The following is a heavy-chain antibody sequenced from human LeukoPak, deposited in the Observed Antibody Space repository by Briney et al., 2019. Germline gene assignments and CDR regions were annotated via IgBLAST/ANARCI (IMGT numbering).Heavy chain of an antibody. CDR1: GFTFSSCA. J-gene: IGHJ4*02. CDR3: AKGSLHPGIFDY. V-gene: IGHV3-23*01. CDR2: ISDSGGNT. Sequence: PGGSMRLSCAASGFTFSSCAMTWVRQTPGKGLEWVSAISDSGGNTYYADSVKRRVTISRDNSKNTLYLQMNSLRAEDTAVYYCAKGSLHPGIFDYWGQGTLVTVSS.